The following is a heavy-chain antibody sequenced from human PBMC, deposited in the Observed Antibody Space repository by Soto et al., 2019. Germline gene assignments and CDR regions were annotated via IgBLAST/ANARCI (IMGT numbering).Heavy chain of an antibody. V-gene: IGHV6-1*01. Sequence: SQTLSLTCAISGDSVSSNSAAWNWIRQSPSRGLEWLGRTYYRSKWYNDYAVSVKSRITINPDISKNQFSLQLNSVTPEDTAVYYCARDRGYSSSWTRRNNWFDPWGQGTLVTVSS. CDR3: ARDRGYSSSWTRRNNWFDP. D-gene: IGHD6-13*01. CDR2: TYYRSKWYN. CDR1: GDSVSSNSAA. J-gene: IGHJ5*02.